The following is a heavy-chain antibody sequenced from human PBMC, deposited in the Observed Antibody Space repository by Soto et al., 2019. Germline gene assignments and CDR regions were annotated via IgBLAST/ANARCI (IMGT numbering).Heavy chain of an antibody. CDR2: IIPIFGTA. CDR1: GGTFSSYA. V-gene: IGHV1-69*13. J-gene: IGHJ6*01. D-gene: IGHD2-15*01. Sequence: SVKVSCKASGGTFSSYAISWVRQAPGQGLEWMGGIIPIFGTANYAQKFQGRVTITADESTSTAYMELSSLRSEDTAVYYCARDIPAQLVESSGGSSGSDGMGGWERGTRVAVSS. CDR3: ARDIPAQLVESSGGSSGSDGMGG.